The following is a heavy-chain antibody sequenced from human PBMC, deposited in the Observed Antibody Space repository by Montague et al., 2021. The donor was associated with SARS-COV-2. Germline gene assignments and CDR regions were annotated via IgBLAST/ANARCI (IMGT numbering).Heavy chain of an antibody. J-gene: IGHJ4*02. V-gene: IGHV4-34*01. CDR3: AGGYGSGSYSS. CDR1: GGSFSFYY. Sequence: SETLSLTCALNGGSFSFYYWTWIRQSPGKGLEWIGGINQAGRTTYNPSLSSRVTMSVDTSRKQFSLKLTSVTAADTAVYYCAGGYGSGSYSSWGQGTLVTVSS. CDR2: INQAGRT. D-gene: IGHD3-10*01.